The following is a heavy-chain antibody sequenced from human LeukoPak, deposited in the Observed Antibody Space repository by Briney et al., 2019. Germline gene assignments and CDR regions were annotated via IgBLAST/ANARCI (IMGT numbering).Heavy chain of an antibody. CDR1: GGTFSSYA. D-gene: IGHD3-16*02. J-gene: IGHJ4*02. V-gene: IGHV1-69*13. CDR2: IIPIFGTA. CDR3: ASSIVQGPFDY. Sequence: ASVKVSCKASGGTFSSYAISWVRQAPGQGLEWMGGIIPIFGTANYAQKFQGRVTITADESTSTAYMELSSLRSEDTAVYYCASSIVQGPFDYWGQGTLVTVSS.